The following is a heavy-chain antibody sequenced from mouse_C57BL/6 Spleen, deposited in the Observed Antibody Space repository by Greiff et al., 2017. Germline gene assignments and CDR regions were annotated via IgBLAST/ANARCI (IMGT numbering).Heavy chain of an antibody. Sequence: ESGPGLVKPSQSLSLTCSVTGYSIPSGYYWNWIRQFPGNKLEWMGYISYDGSNNYNPSLKNRISITRETSKNQFFLKLNSVTTEDTATYYCARDPTTHYWYFDVWGTGTTVTVSS. CDR3: ARDPTTHYWYFDV. CDR2: ISYDGSN. D-gene: IGHD2-10*01. J-gene: IGHJ1*03. CDR1: GYSIPSGYY. V-gene: IGHV3-6*01.